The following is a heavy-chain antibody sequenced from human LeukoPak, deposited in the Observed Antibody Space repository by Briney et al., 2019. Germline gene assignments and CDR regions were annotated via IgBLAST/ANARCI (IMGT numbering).Heavy chain of an antibody. CDR3: ASYSSGQSYYFDY. J-gene: IGHJ4*02. V-gene: IGHV3-21*01. Sequence: GGSLRLSCAASGFTLSSYSMNWVRQAPGKGLEWVSSISSSSSYIYYADSVKGRFTISRDNAKNSLYLQMNSLRAEDTAVYYCASYSSGQSYYFDYWGQGTLVTVSS. CDR1: GFTLSSYS. CDR2: ISSSSSYI. D-gene: IGHD6-19*01.